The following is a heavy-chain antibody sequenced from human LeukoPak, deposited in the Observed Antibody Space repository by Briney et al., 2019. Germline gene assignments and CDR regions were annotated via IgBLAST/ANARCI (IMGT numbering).Heavy chain of an antibody. D-gene: IGHD3-10*01. CDR2: ISSSSSYI. CDR1: GFTFSSYS. Sequence: GSLRLSCAASGFTFSSYSMNWVRQAPGKGLEWVSSISSSSSYIYYADSVKGRFTISRDNAKTSLYLQMNSLRAEDTAVYYCARARDYYGSGSYYNIDYWGQGTLVTVSS. V-gene: IGHV3-21*01. J-gene: IGHJ4*02. CDR3: ARARDYYGSGSYYNIDY.